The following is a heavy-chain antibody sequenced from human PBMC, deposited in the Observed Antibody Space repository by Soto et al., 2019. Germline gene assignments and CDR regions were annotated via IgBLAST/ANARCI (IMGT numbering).Heavy chain of an antibody. Sequence: QVQLQESGPGLVKPSQTLSLTCTVSGGSINSGDYYWSWIRQPPGKGLEWIGYIYYSGSTYYNPSLKSRVTISVDTSKHQYSLKLNAVTAADTAVYYFARDLPDIIEAGYFDYWGQGNLVTVSS. D-gene: IGHD2-15*01. CDR2: IYYSGST. CDR3: ARDLPDIIEAGYFDY. J-gene: IGHJ4*02. V-gene: IGHV4-30-4*01. CDR1: GGSINSGDYY.